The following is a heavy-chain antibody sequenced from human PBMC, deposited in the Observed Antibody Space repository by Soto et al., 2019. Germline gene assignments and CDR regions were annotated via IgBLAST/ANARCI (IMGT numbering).Heavy chain of an antibody. CDR3: ARDRISYGYFDY. CDR2: ISYDGSNK. CDR1: GFTFSSYA. V-gene: IGHV3-30-3*01. D-gene: IGHD5-18*01. Sequence: GGSLRLSCAASGFTFSSYAMHWVRQAPGKGLEWVAVISYDGSNKYYADSVKGRFTISRDNSKNTLYLQMNSLRAEDTAVYYCARDRISYGYFDYWGQGPLVTVSS. J-gene: IGHJ4*02.